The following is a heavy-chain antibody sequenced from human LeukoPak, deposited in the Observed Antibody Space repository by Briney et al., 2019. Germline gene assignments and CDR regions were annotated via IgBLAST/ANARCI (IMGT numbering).Heavy chain of an antibody. CDR1: GGSISSYY. CDR3: AREGTTATGPPDDAFDI. Sequence: PSETLSLTCTVSGGSISSYYWSWIRQPAGKGLEWIGRIYTSGSTNYSPPLKSRVTMSVDTSKNQFSLKLSSVTAADTAVYYCAREGTTATGPPDDAFDIWGQGTMVTVSS. D-gene: IGHD4-17*01. V-gene: IGHV4-4*07. J-gene: IGHJ3*02. CDR2: IYTSGST.